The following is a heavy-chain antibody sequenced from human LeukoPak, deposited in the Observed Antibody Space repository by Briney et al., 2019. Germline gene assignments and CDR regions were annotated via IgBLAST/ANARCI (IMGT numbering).Heavy chain of an antibody. V-gene: IGHV3-7*03. CDR1: GFTFSSYW. CDR3: AREYCSGGTCYLPGY. Sequence: GGSLRLSCAASGFTFSSYWMSWVRQAPGTGLEWVANIKQDGSEKYYVDSVKGRFTISRDNAKNSLYLQMNSLRAEDTAMYYCAREYCSGGTCYLPGYWGQGTLVTVSS. J-gene: IGHJ4*02. CDR2: IKQDGSEK. D-gene: IGHD2-15*01.